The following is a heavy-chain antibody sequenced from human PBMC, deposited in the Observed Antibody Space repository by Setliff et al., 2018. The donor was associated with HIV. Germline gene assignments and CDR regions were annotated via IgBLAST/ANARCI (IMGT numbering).Heavy chain of an antibody. D-gene: IGHD3-9*01. CDR3: ARDNGRYFDRGWFDP. J-gene: IGHJ5*02. CDR1: GFILSSYS. V-gene: IGHV3-48*01. Sequence: GGSLRLSCAASGFILSSYSMNWVRQGPGKGLEWVSYISSSSSTIYYADSVKGRFTISRDNAKNSLYLQMNSLRAEDTAVYYCARDNGRYFDRGWFDPWGQGALVTVSS. CDR2: ISSSSSTI.